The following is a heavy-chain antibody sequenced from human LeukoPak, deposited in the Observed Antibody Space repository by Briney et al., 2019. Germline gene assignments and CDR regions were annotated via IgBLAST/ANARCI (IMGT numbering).Heavy chain of an antibody. CDR2: ISYDGSDK. J-gene: IGHJ1*01. CDR3: ARDYCGGDCLWSSTALSH. CDR1: GFTFSNYA. V-gene: IGHV3-30-3*01. Sequence: GGSLRLSCAASGFTFSNYAMHWVRQAPGKGLEWVALISYDGSDKYYANSVKGRLTISRDNSKNTLYLQMNSLRAEDTAVYYCARDYCGGDCLWSSTALSHWGQGTLVTVSS. D-gene: IGHD2-21*02.